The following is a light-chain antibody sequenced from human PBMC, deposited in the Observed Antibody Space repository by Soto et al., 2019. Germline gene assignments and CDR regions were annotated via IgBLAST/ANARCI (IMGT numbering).Light chain of an antibody. CDR2: GAS. V-gene: IGKV3-20*01. Sequence: EIVLTQSPGTLSLSPGERATLSCRASQSVSSSYLAWYQQKPGQAPRLLIYGASSRATGIPDRFSGSGSGTDFTLTISRLEPEDFAVYYCQQYGSSPKGSSGCTFGQGTKLEIK. CDR1: QSVSSSY. CDR3: QQYGSSPKGSSGCT. J-gene: IGKJ2*02.